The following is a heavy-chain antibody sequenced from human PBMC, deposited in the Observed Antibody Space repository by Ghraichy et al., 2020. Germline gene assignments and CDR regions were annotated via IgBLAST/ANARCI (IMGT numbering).Heavy chain of an antibody. Sequence: GGSLRLSCAASGFTFSSYGMHWVRQAPGKGLEWVALIWYDGSKKYYGDSVQGRFTISRDDSKNTLYLQMSSLRAEDTAVYFCARDPGVRSYYFDYWGQGTLVTVSS. D-gene: IGHD3-10*01. V-gene: IGHV3-33*01. CDR1: GFTFSSYG. CDR3: ARDPGVRSYYFDY. J-gene: IGHJ4*02. CDR2: IWYDGSKK.